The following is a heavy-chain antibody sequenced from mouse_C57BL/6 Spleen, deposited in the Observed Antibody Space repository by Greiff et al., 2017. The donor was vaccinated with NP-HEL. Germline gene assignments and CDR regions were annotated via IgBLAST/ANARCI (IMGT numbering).Heavy chain of an antibody. CDR1: GYAFSSSW. CDR3: AREVDWYFDV. J-gene: IGHJ1*03. CDR2: IYPGAGDT. V-gene: IGHV1-82*01. Sequence: QVQLKQSGPELVKPGASVKISCKASGYAFSSSWLNWVKQRPGKGLEWIGRIYPGAGDTNYNGKFKGKATLTADKSSSTAYMQLSSLTSEDSAVYFCAREVDWYFDVWGTGTTVTVSS.